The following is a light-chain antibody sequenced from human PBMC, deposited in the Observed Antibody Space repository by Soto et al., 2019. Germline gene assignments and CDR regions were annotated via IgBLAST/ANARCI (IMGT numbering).Light chain of an antibody. J-gene: IGLJ2*01. CDR2: EVT. Sequence: QSVLTQPASVSGSPGQSITFPCTGTSSDIGKSKYVSWFQQLPGEAPRLIIYEVTSRPSGISDRFSGSKSGNSASLTISGLQPEDESTFYCASQTSPNMWIFGGGTKVTVL. CDR1: SSDIGKSKY. V-gene: IGLV2-14*01. CDR3: ASQTSPNMWI.